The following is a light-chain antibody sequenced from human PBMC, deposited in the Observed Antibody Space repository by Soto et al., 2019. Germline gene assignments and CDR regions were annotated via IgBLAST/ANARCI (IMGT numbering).Light chain of an antibody. J-gene: IGKJ2*01. CDR2: GAS. Sequence: EIVLTQSPGTLSLSPGERATLSCSASQSVSSSYLAWYQQKPGQAPRLLIYGASSRATGIPARFSGSGSGTEFTLTIGSLQSDDVAVYYCQQYNNWPRTFGQGTKVDIK. CDR1: QSVSSSY. CDR3: QQYNNWPRT. V-gene: IGKV3-15*01.